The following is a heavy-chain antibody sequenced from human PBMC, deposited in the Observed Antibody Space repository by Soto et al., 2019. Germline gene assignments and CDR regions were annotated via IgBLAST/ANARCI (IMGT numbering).Heavy chain of an antibody. D-gene: IGHD6-6*01. CDR1: GGTFSSYA. CDR2: IIPIFGTA. CDR3: ARSIAARYYYGMDV. Sequence: QGQLVQSGAEVKKPGYSVKVSCKASGGTFSSYASSWVRQAPGQGLEWMGGIIPIFGTANYAQKFQGRVTITADESTSTAYMELSSLRSEDTAVYYCARSIAARYYYGMDVWGQGTTVTVSS. V-gene: IGHV1-69*01. J-gene: IGHJ6*02.